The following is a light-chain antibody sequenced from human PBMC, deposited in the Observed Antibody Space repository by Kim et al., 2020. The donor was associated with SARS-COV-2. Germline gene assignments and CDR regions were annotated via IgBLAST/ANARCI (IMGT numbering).Light chain of an antibody. V-gene: IGLV7-43*01. CDR2: RSN. CDR3: LLYYGGAKHYV. CDR1: TGAVNSGYY. Sequence: TVTLTRASSTGAVNSGYYPNWFQQKPGQAPSSLIYRSNNKHSWTPARFSGSLLGGKAALTLSGVQPEDEAEYYCLLYYGGAKHYVFGTGTKVT. J-gene: IGLJ1*01.